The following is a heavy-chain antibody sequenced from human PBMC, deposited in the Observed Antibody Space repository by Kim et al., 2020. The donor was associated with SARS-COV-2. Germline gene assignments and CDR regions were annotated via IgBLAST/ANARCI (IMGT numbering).Heavy chain of an antibody. V-gene: IGHV3-30*02. CDR3: AQRLATAHGLDM. J-gene: IGHJ3*02. Sequence: YYADSVEGRFTISRDNSKSMLHLQMDSLTAEDTAVYYCAQRLATAHGLDMWGQGTMVTVSS. D-gene: IGHD5-12*01.